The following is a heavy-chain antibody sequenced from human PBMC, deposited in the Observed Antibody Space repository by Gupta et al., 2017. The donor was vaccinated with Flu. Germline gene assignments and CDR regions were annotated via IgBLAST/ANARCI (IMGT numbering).Heavy chain of an antibody. D-gene: IGHD3-10*01. J-gene: IGHJ5*02. CDR2: ISADNGDT. CDR3: TRDSFYASGSYYNH. Sequence: GASVKVSCKASGYTFTNYGITWVRQAPGQGPEWMGWISADNGDTKYAEKFQGRVTMTIDTSTTTAYMELTSLRSDDTAVYYCTRDSFYASGSYYNHWGQGTLVGVSS. CDR1: GYTFTNYG. V-gene: IGHV1-18*01.